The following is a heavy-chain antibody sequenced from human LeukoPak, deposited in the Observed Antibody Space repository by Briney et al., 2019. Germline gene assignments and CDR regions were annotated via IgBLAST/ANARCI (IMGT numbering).Heavy chain of an antibody. CDR1: DGSFSDYD. D-gene: IGHD3-3*01. CDR2: INHSGST. J-gene: IGHJ4*02. Sequence: PSEILSLTCAVDDGSFSDYDRSWIRQPPWKGLEWMGEINHSGSTNYNPSLKSRVTISVDTSKNQFSLKLSSVTAADTAVYYCARKGTYDFWSGYYGDWGQGTLVTVSS. V-gene: IGHV4-34*01. CDR3: ARKGTYDFWSGYYGD.